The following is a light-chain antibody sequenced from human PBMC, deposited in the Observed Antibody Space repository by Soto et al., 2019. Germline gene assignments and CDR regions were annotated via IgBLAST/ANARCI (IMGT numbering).Light chain of an antibody. J-gene: IGKJ3*01. CDR3: QQLFMYPPT. CDR2: GAS. Sequence: IQLTQSPSSLSASVGDRVTITCRASQGIINYLAWYQQKPGKAPKLLIYGASTLQSGVPSRFGGSGSGTYFTLTVSSLQPEDFATYCSQQLFMYPPTFGPGTKVDIK. V-gene: IGKV1-9*01. CDR1: QGIINY.